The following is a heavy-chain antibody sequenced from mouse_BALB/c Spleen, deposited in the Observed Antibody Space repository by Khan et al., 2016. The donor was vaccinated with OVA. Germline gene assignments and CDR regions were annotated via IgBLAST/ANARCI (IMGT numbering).Heavy chain of an antibody. V-gene: IGHV1S135*01. Sequence: EVQLQESGPELMKPGASVTISCKASGYSFTTYYIHWVKQSRGKSLEWIGYIDPFSTGTDYNQKFKGQATLTVDKSSNAAYMHLSSLTSEDSAVYYCARGTFDYWGQGTLVTVSA. J-gene: IGHJ3*01. CDR3: ARGTFDY. CDR2: IDPFSTGT. D-gene: IGHD3-3*01. CDR1: GYSFTTYY.